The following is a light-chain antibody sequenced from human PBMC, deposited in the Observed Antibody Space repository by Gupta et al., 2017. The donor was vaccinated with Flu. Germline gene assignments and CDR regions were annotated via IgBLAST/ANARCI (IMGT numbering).Light chain of an antibody. CDR1: RSVSSY. Sequence: DIVLTQSPATLSLSPGETATLSCRASRSVSSYLAWYQQRPGQAPRLLIYDTSNRATGIPARFSGSGAGTDFTLTIGSLEPEDFAVYYCQHRSNGPPIFTFGHGTRVDIK. V-gene: IGKV3-11*01. CDR3: QHRSNGPPIFT. J-gene: IGKJ3*01. CDR2: DTS.